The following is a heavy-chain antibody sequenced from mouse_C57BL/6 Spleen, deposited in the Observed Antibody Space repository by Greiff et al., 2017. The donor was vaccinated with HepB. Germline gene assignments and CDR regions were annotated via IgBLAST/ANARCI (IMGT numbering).Heavy chain of an antibody. D-gene: IGHD4-1*01. CDR2: INPNNGGT. V-gene: IGHV1-22*01. Sequence: EVMLVESGPELVKPGASVKMSCKASGYTFTDYNMHWVKQSHGKSLEWIGYINPNNGGTSYNQKFKGKATLTVNKSSSTAYMELRSLTSEDSAVYYCARELGRKNYFDYWGQGTTLTVSS. CDR3: ARELGRKNYFDY. CDR1: GYTFTDYN. J-gene: IGHJ2*01.